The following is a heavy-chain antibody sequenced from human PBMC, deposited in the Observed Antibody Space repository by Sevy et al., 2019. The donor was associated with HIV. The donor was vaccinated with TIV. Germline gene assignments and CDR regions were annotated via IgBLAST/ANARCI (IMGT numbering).Heavy chain of an antibody. Sequence: GGSLRLSCAASGFTFNDYYMSWIRQSPGKGLEWLSYISDRGTTIYYADSVKGRFTISRDNAKSLMYLQMNSLKTEDTAIYYCAREGDLRYFDFWGRGTLVTVPS. J-gene: IGHJ2*01. CDR3: AREGDLRYFDF. V-gene: IGHV3-11*01. CDR2: ISDRGTTI. CDR1: GFTFNDYY. D-gene: IGHD3-10*01.